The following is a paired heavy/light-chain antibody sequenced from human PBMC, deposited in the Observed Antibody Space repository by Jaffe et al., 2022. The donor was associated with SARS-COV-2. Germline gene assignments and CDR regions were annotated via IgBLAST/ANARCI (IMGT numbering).Light chain of an antibody. CDR1: SSDVGGYNY. CDR3: CSYAGSYV. CDR2: DVS. V-gene: IGLV2-11*01. J-gene: IGLJ1*01. Sequence: QSALTQPRSVSGSPGQSVTISCTGTSSDVGGYNYVSWYQQHPGKAPKLMIYDVSKRPSGVPDRFSGSKSGNTASLTISGLQAEDEADYYCCSYAGSYVFGTGTKVTVL.
Heavy chain of an antibody. CDR1: GYTFTSYG. Sequence: QVQLVQSGAEVKKPGASVKVSCKASGYTFTSYGISWVRQAPGQGLEWMGWISAYNGNTNYAQKLQGRVTMTTDTSTSTAYMELRSLRSDDTAVYYCARFYCSGGSCYSPTYYYYYGMDVWGQGTTVTVSS. CDR3: ARFYCSGGSCYSPTYYYYYGMDV. CDR2: ISAYNGNT. D-gene: IGHD2-15*01. V-gene: IGHV1-18*01. J-gene: IGHJ6*02.